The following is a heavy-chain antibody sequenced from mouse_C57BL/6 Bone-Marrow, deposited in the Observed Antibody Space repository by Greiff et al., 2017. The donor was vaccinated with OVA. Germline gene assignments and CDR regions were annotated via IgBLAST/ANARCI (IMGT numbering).Heavy chain of an antibody. CDR2: ICNGGGST. CDR1: GFTFSDYY. J-gene: IGHJ2*01. V-gene: IGHV5-12*01. Sequence: VQGVESGGGLVQPGGSLQLSCAASGFTFSDYYMYLVRQTPEKRLEWVAYICNGGGSTYYPDTVTGRFTISRHPAKNTLYLQMSRLKSEDTAMYYWAKRGYDYEGYFDYWGQGTTLTVSS. D-gene: IGHD2-4*01. CDR3: AKRGYDYEGYFDY.